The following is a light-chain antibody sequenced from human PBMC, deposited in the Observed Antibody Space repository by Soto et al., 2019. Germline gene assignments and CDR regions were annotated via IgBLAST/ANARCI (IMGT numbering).Light chain of an antibody. J-gene: IGKJ3*01. CDR3: QQSYSMGLT. CDR2: GAS. Sequence: DIQMTQSPSSLSASVGDRVTITCRASQSIGSYLNWYRQKPGTAPKLLIYGASSLYSGVPSRFSGSGSGTDFTLTISSLQPEDSATDFCQQSYSMGLTFGPGTKVDIK. CDR1: QSIGSY. V-gene: IGKV1-39*01.